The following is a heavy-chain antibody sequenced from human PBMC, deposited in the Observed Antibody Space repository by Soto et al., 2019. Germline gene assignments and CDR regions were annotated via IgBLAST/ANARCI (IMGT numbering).Heavy chain of an antibody. CDR2: VYYSGST. CDR3: ARAEMTTIRAFDI. CDR1: GGSISNYY. D-gene: IGHD4-4*01. J-gene: IGHJ3*02. Sequence: SETLSLTCTVSGGSISNYYWSWIRQPPGKGLEWSGYVYYSGSTKDHPSPKSRVTISVDTSKNQFSLKLSSVTAADTAVYFCARAEMTTIRAFDIWGQGTMVTVSS. V-gene: IGHV4-59*01.